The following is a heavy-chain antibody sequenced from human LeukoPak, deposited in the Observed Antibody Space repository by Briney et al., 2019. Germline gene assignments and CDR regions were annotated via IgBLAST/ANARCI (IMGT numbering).Heavy chain of an antibody. CDR2: IKQDGTEK. CDR3: ATDPASYCTSSTCDFDY. D-gene: IGHD2-8*01. J-gene: IGHJ4*02. Sequence: LPGGSLRLSCAASGFTFSSYWMSWVRQAPGKGLEWVANIKQDGTEKYYVDSVRGRFAISRDNAQNSLYLQMDKLGAEDTAVYYCATDPASYCTSSTCDFDYWGQGTLVTVSS. CDR1: GFTFSSYW. V-gene: IGHV3-7*01.